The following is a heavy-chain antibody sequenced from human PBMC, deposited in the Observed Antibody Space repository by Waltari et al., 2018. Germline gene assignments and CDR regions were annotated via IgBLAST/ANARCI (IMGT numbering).Heavy chain of an antibody. Sequence: QVQLVESGGGVVQPGRSLRLSCAASGFTFSSYGMHWVRQAPGKGLEWVAVISYDGSNKYYADSVKGRFTISRDKSKNTLYLQMNSLRAEDTAVYYCALAAEYYYDSSGYWVGPFDYWGQGTLVTVSS. D-gene: IGHD3-22*01. V-gene: IGHV3-30*03. CDR3: ALAAEYYYDSSGYWVGPFDY. CDR1: GFTFSSYG. CDR2: ISYDGSNK. J-gene: IGHJ4*02.